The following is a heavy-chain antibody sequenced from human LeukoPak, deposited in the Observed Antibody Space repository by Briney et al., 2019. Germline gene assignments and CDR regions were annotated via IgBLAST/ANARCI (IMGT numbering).Heavy chain of an antibody. CDR2: IIPIFGTA. CDR3: AREFHTWPVGATTNWFDP. J-gene: IGHJ5*02. Sequence: GASVKVSCKASGGTFGSYAISWVRQAPGQGLEWMGRIIPIFGTANYAQKFQGRVTITTDESTSTAYMELSSLRSEDTAVYYCAREFHTWPVGATTNWFDPWGQGTLVTVSS. D-gene: IGHD1-26*01. CDR1: GGTFGSYA. V-gene: IGHV1-69*05.